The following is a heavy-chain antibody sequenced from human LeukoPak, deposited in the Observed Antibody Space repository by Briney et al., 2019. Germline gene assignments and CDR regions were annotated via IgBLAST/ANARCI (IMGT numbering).Heavy chain of an antibody. CDR3: ARVNDYGGNDNAFAI. D-gene: IGHD4-23*01. V-gene: IGHV3-48*03. J-gene: IGHJ3*02. Sequence: PVGSLCHSCAASGFTFSSYEMNWVRQAPGKGLEWVSYIRSSGSIIFYADSVKGRFTISRDNAKNSLYLQMNSLRAEDTAVYYCARVNDYGGNDNAFAISEQGTMVTVSS. CDR2: IRSSGSII. CDR1: GFTFSSYE.